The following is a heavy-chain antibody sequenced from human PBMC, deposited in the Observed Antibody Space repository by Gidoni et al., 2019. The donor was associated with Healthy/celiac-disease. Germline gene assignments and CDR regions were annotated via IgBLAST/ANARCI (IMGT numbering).Heavy chain of an antibody. D-gene: IGHD6-6*01. V-gene: IGHV1-2*02. CDR1: GSHFTGYY. CDR2: INPNSGGT. Sequence: QVQLVQSGAEVKKPGASVKVSCNASGSHFTGYYMHWVRQAPGQGLEWMGWINPNSGGTNYAQKVQGRVTMTRDTSISTAYMELSRLRSDDTAVYYCARAPEYSSSPFDYWGQGTLVTVSS. CDR3: ARAPEYSSSPFDY. J-gene: IGHJ4*02.